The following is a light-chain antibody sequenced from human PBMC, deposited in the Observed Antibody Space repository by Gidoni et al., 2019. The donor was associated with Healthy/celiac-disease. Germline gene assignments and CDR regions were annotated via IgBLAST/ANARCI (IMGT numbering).Light chain of an antibody. V-gene: IGKV1-NL1*01. J-gene: IGKJ1*01. Sequence: DIQMTQSPSSLSASVGDRVTITCRASQGISNSLAWYQQKPGKAPKLLLYAASRLEGGVPSRCSGSGSGTDYTLTISSLQPEDFATYYCQQYYSTPLFXQXTKVEIK. CDR2: AAS. CDR1: QGISNS. CDR3: QQYYSTPL.